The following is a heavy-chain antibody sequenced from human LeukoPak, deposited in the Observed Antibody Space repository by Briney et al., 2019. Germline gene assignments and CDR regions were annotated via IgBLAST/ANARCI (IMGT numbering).Heavy chain of an antibody. CDR3: ARTYGSSGLGYFDL. CDR2: IYYSGST. CDR1: GGSISSYY. J-gene: IGHJ2*01. D-gene: IGHD6-13*01. V-gene: IGHV4-59*01. Sequence: PSETLSLTRTVSGGSISSYYWSWIRQPPGKGLEWIGFIYYSGSTNYSPSHNSRLTISLDTSQNQVSLKLSSVTAVDTGVYYCARTYGSSGLGYFDLWGRGTLVTVSS.